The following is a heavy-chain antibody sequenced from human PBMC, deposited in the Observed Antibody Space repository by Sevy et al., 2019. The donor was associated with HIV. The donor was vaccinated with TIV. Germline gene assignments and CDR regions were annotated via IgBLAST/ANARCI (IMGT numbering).Heavy chain of an antibody. J-gene: IGHJ6*02. CDR3: ARDGNRRDYYHGMDV. D-gene: IGHD1-26*01. V-gene: IGHV4-61*02. Sequence: SETLSLTCTVSGDSISSGIHWWSWIRQPAGKGLEWIGRIYTSGRTFYNPVLRRRVTMSVDTSTNQFFLNLNSVTAADTAVYYCARDGNRRDYYHGMDVWGQGTTVTVSS. CDR2: IYTSGRT. CDR1: GDSISSGIHW.